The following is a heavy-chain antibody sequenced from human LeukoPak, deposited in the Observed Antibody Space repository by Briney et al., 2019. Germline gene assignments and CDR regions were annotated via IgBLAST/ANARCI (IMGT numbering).Heavy chain of an antibody. CDR2: IIPIFGTA. CDR3: ARDPRGMTHPDY. Sequence: SVKVSCKASGGTFSSYAISWVRQAPGQGLEWMGRIIPIFGTANYAQKFQGRVAITTDESTSTAYMELSSLRSEDTAVYYCARDPRGMTHPDYWGQGTLVTVSS. J-gene: IGHJ4*02. D-gene: IGHD3-16*01. V-gene: IGHV1-69*05. CDR1: GGTFSSYA.